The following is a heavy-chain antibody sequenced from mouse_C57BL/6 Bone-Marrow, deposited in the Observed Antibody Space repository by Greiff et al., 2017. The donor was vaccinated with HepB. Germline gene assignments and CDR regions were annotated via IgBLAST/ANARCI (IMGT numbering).Heavy chain of an antibody. D-gene: IGHD2-2*01. V-gene: IGHV3-6*01. CDR2: ISYDGSN. J-gene: IGHJ3*01. CDR3: ARSWLRRGAWFAY. CDR1: GYSITSGYY. Sequence: EVQVVESGPGLVKPSQSLSLTCSVTGYSITSGYYWNWIRQFPGNKLVWMGYISYDGSNNYNPSLKNRISITRDTSKNQLFLKLNSVTTEDTATYYCARSWLRRGAWFAYWGQGTLVTVSA.